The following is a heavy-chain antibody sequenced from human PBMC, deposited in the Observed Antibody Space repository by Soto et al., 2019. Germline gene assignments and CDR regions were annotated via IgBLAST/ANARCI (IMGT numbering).Heavy chain of an antibody. D-gene: IGHD1-7*01. J-gene: IGHJ4*02. CDR2: TYYRSKWYN. Sequence: SPTLSLTCAISGDSVSSKSDAWNWIRQSPSRGLEWLGRTYYRSKWYNEYAESVKSRITINPDTSKNQISLQLNSVTPEDTAVYSCARGGTGTSGGPIHFDSWGQGTLVTVSS. V-gene: IGHV6-1*01. CDR3: ARGGTGTSGGPIHFDS. CDR1: GDSVSSKSDA.